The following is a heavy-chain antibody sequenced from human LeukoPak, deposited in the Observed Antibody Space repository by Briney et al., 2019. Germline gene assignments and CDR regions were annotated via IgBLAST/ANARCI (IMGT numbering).Heavy chain of an antibody. J-gene: IGHJ6*03. V-gene: IGHV1-69*06. CDR1: GGTFSSYA. CDR3: ARLSDYGSGSYYNYYYYYMDV. D-gene: IGHD3-10*01. Sequence: GASVKVSCKASGGTFSSYAISWVRQAPGQGLEWMGGIIPIFGTANYAQKFQGRVTITADKSTSTAYMELSSLRSEDTAVYYCARLSDYGSGSYYNYYYYYMDVWGKGTTVTVSS. CDR2: IIPIFGTA.